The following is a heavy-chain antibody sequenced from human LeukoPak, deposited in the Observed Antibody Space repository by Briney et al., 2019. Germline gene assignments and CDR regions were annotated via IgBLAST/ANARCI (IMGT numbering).Heavy chain of an antibody. CDR3: ARVNYGSGSYWGYNAYYFDY. V-gene: IGHV3-53*01. Sequence: GGSLRLSCAASGFTVSSNYMNWVRQAPGKGLEWVSIIYSGGSTYYADSVKGRFTISRDNSKNTLYLQMNSLRAEDTAVYYCARVNYGSGSYWGYNAYYFDYWGQGTLVTVSS. D-gene: IGHD3-10*01. J-gene: IGHJ4*02. CDR1: GFTVSSNY. CDR2: IYSGGST.